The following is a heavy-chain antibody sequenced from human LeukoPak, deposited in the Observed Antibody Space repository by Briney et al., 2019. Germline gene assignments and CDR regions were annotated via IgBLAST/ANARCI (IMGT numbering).Heavy chain of an antibody. CDR1: GGSVSRGGYY. V-gene: IGHV4-31*03. Sequence: PSETLSLTCTVSGGSVSRGGYYWNWIRQHPGKGLEWIGFASYSEGTYYNPSLMSRITISVDRSQNQFSLKMRDVTAADTAVYFCATADWESFYFDSWGQGALVAVSS. D-gene: IGHD1-26*01. CDR3: ATADWESFYFDS. J-gene: IGHJ4*02. CDR2: ASYSEGT.